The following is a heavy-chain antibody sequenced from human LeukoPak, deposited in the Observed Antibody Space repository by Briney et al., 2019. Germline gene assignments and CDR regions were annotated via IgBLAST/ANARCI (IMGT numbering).Heavy chain of an antibody. Sequence: ASVKVSCKASGYTFTSYDINWVRQATGQGLEWMGWMNPNSGNTGYAQKFQGRVTITRNTSISTAYMELSSLRSEDTAVYYCARGGVYDILTGYPYYYYYMDVWGKGTTVTVSS. CDR2: MNPNSGNT. CDR1: GYTFTSYD. D-gene: IGHD3-9*01. V-gene: IGHV1-8*01. J-gene: IGHJ6*03. CDR3: ARGGVYDILTGYPYYYYYMDV.